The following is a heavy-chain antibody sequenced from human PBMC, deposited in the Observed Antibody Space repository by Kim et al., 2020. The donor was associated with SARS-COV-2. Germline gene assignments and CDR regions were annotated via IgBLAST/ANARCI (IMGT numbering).Heavy chain of an antibody. J-gene: IGHJ5*02. CDR2: IIPIFGTA. CDR1: GGTFSSYA. V-gene: IGHV1-69*13. D-gene: IGHD3-3*01. CDR3: ARVALTIFGVVIIPRTSWFDP. Sequence: SVKVSCKASGGTFSSYAISWVRQAPGQGLEWMGGIIPIFGTANYAQKFQGRVTITADESTSTAYMELSSLRSEDTAVYYCARVALTIFGVVIIPRTSWFDPWGQGTLVTVSS.